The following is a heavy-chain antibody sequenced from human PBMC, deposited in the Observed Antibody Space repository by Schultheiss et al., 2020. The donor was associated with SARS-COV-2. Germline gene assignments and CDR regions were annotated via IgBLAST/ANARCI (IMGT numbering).Heavy chain of an antibody. V-gene: IGHV4-59*08. D-gene: IGHD2-2*01. Sequence: SETLSLTCAVYGGSFSGYYWSWIRQPPGKGLEWIGYIYYSGSTNYNPSLKSRVTISVDTSKNQFSLKLSSVTAADTAVFYSARGPEAPYQLLSRRPRLRRSFDYWGQGTLVTVSS. J-gene: IGHJ4*02. CDR1: GGSFSGYY. CDR2: IYYSGST. CDR3: ARGPEAPYQLLSRRPRLRRSFDY.